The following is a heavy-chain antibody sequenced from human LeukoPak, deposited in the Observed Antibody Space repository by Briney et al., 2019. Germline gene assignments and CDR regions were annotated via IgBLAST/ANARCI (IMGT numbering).Heavy chain of an antibody. D-gene: IGHD5-24*01. V-gene: IGHV1-69*05. Sequence: SVKVSCKASGGTFSSYAISWVRQAPGQGLHSMGGIIPIFGTANYAQKFQGRVTITTDESTSTAYMELSSLRSEDTAVYYCARGPWDGYNPNYFDYWGQGTLVTVSS. CDR3: ARGPWDGYNPNYFDY. CDR1: GGTFSSYA. J-gene: IGHJ4*02. CDR2: IIPIFGTA.